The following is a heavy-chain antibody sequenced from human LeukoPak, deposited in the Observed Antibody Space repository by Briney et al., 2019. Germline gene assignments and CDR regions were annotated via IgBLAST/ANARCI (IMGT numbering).Heavy chain of an antibody. CDR1: GLTFSSHC. Sequence: PGGSLRLSCAASGLTFSSHCVHWVRQAPGKGLEWVANIKQGGKEKYYVACVKGRFAISRDNAKNSVYLQMNSLRAEDTAVYYCVRDPVPYDVGWYYFAYGGEGTLVSVS. CDR3: VRDPVPYDVGWYYFAY. D-gene: IGHD6-19*01. J-gene: IGHJ4*02. CDR2: IKQGGKEK. V-gene: IGHV3-7*01.